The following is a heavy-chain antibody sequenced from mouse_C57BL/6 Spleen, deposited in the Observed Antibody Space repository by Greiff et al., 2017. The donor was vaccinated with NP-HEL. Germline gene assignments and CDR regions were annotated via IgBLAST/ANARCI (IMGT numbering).Heavy chain of an antibody. V-gene: IGHV1-82*01. Sequence: QVQLKQSGPELVKPGASVKISCKASGYAFSSSWMNWVKQRPGKGLEWIGRIYPGDGDTNYNGKFKGKATLTADKSSSTAYMQLSSLTSEDSAVYFCARASDVNYFDYWGHSTTLTVSS. CDR2: IYPGDGDT. CDR1: GYAFSSSW. CDR3: ARASDVNYFDY. J-gene: IGHJ2*01.